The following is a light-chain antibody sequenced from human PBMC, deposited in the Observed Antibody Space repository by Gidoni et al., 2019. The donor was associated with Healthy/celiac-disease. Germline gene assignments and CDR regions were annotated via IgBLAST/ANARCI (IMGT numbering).Light chain of an antibody. CDR1: KLGDKY. Sequence: SYEPTQPPSVAVSPGQTASIPCSGDKLGDKYACWYQQKPGQSPVLVIYQDSNRPSGVPGRFSGPNSGNTATLTIREAQAMDEAYYYCQAWDSSTVVFGGGTKLTVL. V-gene: IGLV3-1*01. CDR3: QAWDSSTVV. CDR2: QDS. J-gene: IGLJ2*01.